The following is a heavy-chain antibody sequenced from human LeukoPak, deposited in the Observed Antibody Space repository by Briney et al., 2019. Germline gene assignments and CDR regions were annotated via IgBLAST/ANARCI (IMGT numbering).Heavy chain of an antibody. CDR2: IGGDGVST. CDR1: GFTFEDHA. CDR3: AKTLRLGELSLYRPCDS. J-gene: IGHJ4*02. Sequence: PGGSLRLSCAASGFTFEDHAMHWVRQGPGKGLEWVSLIGGDGVSTYYADSVKGRFTISRDNGKNSLYLEMSSLRTEDTALYYCAKTLRLGELSLYRPCDSWGQGTLVTVSS. D-gene: IGHD3-16*02. V-gene: IGHV3-43*02.